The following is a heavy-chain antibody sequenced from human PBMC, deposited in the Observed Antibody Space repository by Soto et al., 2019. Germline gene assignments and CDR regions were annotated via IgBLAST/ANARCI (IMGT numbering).Heavy chain of an antibody. CDR3: ARGIHYDSSGFYYFY. J-gene: IGHJ4*02. D-gene: IGHD3-22*01. V-gene: IGHV1-69*01. Sequence: VKVSCKASGGTFSSYAIDWVRQAPGQGLEWMGGIIPIFGTANYAQKFQGRITITADESTSTAYTELRSLRSEDTAVYYCARGIHYDSSGFYYFYWGQGTLVTVSS. CDR2: IIPIFGTA. CDR1: GGTFSSYA.